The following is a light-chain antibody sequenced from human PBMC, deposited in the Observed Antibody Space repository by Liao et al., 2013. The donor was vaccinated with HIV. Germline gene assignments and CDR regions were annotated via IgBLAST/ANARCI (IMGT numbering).Light chain of an antibody. CDR2: EDI. CDR1: VLAKKY. CDR3: YSAADNNRGV. Sequence: SYELTQPSSVSVSPGQTARITCSGGVLAKKYARWFQQKPGQAPVLIYEDIERPSGIPDRFSGSTSGTTVTLTISGAQVEDEADYYCYSAADNNRGVFGGGTKLTVL. J-gene: IGLJ3*02. V-gene: IGLV3-27*01.